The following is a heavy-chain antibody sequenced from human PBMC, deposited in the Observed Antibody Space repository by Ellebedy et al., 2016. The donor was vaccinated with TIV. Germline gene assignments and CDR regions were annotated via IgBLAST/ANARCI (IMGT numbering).Heavy chain of an antibody. CDR1: GLTFTSHA. Sequence: GESLKISCAASGLTFTSHAMHWVRHSPGKGLEWVANIKQEGSEKYYVDSVKGRFTISIDNAQNSVDLQINTLRAEDTAVYYCATTLNYGGNCFFDNWGQGTLVTVSS. J-gene: IGHJ4*02. CDR2: IKQEGSEK. V-gene: IGHV3-7*01. D-gene: IGHD4-23*01. CDR3: ATTLNYGGNCFFDN.